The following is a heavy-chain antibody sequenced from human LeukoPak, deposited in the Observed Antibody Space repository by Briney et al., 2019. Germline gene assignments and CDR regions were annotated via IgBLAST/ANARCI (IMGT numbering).Heavy chain of an antibody. J-gene: IGHJ6*02. Sequence: SETLSLTCTVSGGSISSYYWSWIRQPPGKGLEYIGYIYFSGSTNYNPSLKSRVTISVDTSKNQFSLKLSSVTAADTAVYYCARGRLELRSGDYYYYYGMDVWGQGTTVTVSS. V-gene: IGHV4-59*01. CDR2: IYFSGST. D-gene: IGHD2-21*02. CDR1: GGSISSYY. CDR3: ARGRLELRSGDYYYYYGMDV.